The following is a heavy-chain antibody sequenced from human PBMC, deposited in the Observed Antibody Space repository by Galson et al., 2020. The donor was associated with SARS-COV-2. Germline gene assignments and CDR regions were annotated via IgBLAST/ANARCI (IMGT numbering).Heavy chain of an antibody. V-gene: IGHV1-69*06. Sequence: SVKVPCKASGGTASTYSVSWARQAPGQGLEWVGGITPMFDSTTYAQKFQGRVTVTADKSTDTAYMELTSLRSEDTAVYYCARSLVGATSLEYWGQGTLVTVSS. CDR2: ITPMFDST. J-gene: IGHJ4*02. CDR3: ARSLVGATSLEY. CDR1: GGTASTYS. D-gene: IGHD1-26*01.